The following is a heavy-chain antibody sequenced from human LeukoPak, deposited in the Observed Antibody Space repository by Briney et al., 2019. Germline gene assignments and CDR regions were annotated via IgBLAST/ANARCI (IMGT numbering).Heavy chain of an antibody. CDR2: INPNSGGT. J-gene: IGHJ3*02. CDR1: GYTFTGYY. CDR3: ARVREQWLVYDAFDI. Sequence: GASVKVSCKASGYTFTGYYMHWVRRAPGQGLEWMGWINPNSGGTNYAQKFQGRVTMTRDTSISTAYMELSRLRSDDTAVYYCARVREQWLVYDAFDIWGQGTMVTVSS. D-gene: IGHD6-19*01. V-gene: IGHV1-2*02.